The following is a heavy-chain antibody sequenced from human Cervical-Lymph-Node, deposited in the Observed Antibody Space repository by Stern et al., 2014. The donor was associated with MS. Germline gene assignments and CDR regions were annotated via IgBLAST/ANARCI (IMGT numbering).Heavy chain of an antibody. V-gene: IGHV3-33*01. Sequence: QVQLVESGGGVVQPGRSLRLSCAASGFTFRSYGMHWVRQAPGKGLEWVAVIWYDGSNKYYADSVKGRFTISRDNSKNTLYLQMNSLRAEDTAVYYCARGYDSSGFYTYFQHWGQGTLITVSS. CDR1: GFTFRSYG. CDR3: ARGYDSSGFYTYFQH. J-gene: IGHJ1*01. CDR2: IWYDGSNK. D-gene: IGHD3-22*01.